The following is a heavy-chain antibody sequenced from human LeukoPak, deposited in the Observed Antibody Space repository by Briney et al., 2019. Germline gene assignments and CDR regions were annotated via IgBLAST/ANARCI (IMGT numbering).Heavy chain of an antibody. CDR2: INPTGGST. D-gene: IGHD1-26*01. Sequence: ASVKVSCNASGYTFTSYYMHWVRQAPGQGLEWMGLINPTGGSTGYAQKFQGRVTMTRDMSTSTAYMELSSLRSEDTAVYYCAADRSYSGSSYYFDYWGQGTLVTVSS. V-gene: IGHV1-46*01. CDR3: AADRSYSGSSYYFDY. J-gene: IGHJ4*02. CDR1: GYTFTSYY.